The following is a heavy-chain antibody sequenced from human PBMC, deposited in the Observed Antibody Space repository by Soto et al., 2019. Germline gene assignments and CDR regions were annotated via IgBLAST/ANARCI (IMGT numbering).Heavy chain of an antibody. CDR1: GFTVSSKY. V-gene: IGHV3-66*01. J-gene: IGHJ6*04. CDR3: ARDDVLCEGGRCYGIPLDV. Sequence: EVQLVESGGGLVQPGGSLRLSCAASGFTVSSKYMTWVRQAPGKGLAWVSLIQSGGTTYYADSVKGRFTISRDTSDNTLHLQMDSLRVEDTAVYYCARDDVLCEGGRCYGIPLDVWGKGTKVTVSS. D-gene: IGHD2-15*01. CDR2: IQSGGTT.